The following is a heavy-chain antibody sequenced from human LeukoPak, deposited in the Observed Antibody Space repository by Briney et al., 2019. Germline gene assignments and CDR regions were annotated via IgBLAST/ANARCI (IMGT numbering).Heavy chain of an antibody. J-gene: IGHJ4*02. D-gene: IGHD3-22*01. CDR1: GDTFSSYT. Sequence: SVKVSCQASGDTFSSYTISWVRQAPGQGLEWMGRIIPIFSIANYAQKFQGRVTITADKSTSTAYMELSSLRSEDTAVYYCARYQYYYDSSGYPVDYWGQGTLVTVSS. V-gene: IGHV1-69*02. CDR2: IIPIFSIA. CDR3: ARYQYYYDSSGYPVDY.